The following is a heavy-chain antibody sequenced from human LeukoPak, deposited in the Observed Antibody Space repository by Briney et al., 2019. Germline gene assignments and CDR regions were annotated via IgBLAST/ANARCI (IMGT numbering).Heavy chain of an antibody. CDR3: ARSGGYYDFWNGWDAFDI. V-gene: IGHV1-2*02. CDR1: GYTFTGYY. J-gene: IGHJ3*02. D-gene: IGHD3-3*01. Sequence: GASVKVSCKASGYTFTGYYMHWVRQAPGQGLEWMGWINPNSGGTNYAQKFQGRVTMTRDTSISTAYMELSRLRSDDTAVYYCARSGGYYDFWNGWDAFDIWGQGTMVTVSS. CDR2: INPNSGGT.